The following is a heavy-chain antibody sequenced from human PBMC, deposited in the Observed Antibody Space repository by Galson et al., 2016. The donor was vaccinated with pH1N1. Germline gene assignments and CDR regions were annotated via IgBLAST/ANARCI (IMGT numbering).Heavy chain of an antibody. D-gene: IGHD1-1*01. CDR1: GYTFTTFG. V-gene: IGHV1-18*01. CDR3: ARDQNWNLDY. J-gene: IGHJ4*02. CDR2: ISTSKGNT. Sequence: SLKVSCKASGYTFTTFGISWVRQAHGKGLDWLGWISTSKGNTKNAQRLLDRVTMTRDTSTRTVFMELTSLRSDEPAIYYCARDQNWNLDYWGQGTLVTVSS.